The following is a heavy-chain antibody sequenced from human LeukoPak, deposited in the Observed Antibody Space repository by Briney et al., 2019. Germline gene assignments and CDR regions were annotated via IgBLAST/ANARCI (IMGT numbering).Heavy chain of an antibody. V-gene: IGHV4-38-2*02. Sequence: SETLSLTCAVSGYSISSDYYWGWIRQPPGKGLEWIGSIYHSGSTYHNPFLKSRVTISVDTSKNQFSLKLSSVTAADTAVYYCARDRALFIPLDVWGKGTTVTVSS. CDR1: GYSISSDYY. J-gene: IGHJ6*04. CDR2: IYHSGST. CDR3: ARDRALFIPLDV. D-gene: IGHD2-21*01.